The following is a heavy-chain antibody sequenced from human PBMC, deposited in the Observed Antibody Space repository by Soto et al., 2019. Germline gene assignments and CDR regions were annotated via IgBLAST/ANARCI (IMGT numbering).Heavy chain of an antibody. D-gene: IGHD3-3*01. V-gene: IGHV3-23*01. CDR2: ISGSGGST. CDR3: AKPYDFWSGYSSTAFDY. Sequence: GGSLRLSCAASGFTFSSYAMSWVRQAPGKGLEWVSAISGSGGSTYYADSVKGRFTISRDDSKNTLYLQMNSLRAEDTAVYYCAKPYDFWSGYSSTAFDYWGQGTLVTVSS. J-gene: IGHJ4*02. CDR1: GFTFSSYA.